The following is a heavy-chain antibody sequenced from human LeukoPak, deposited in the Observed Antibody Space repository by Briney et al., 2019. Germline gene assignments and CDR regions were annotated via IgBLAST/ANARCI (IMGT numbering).Heavy chain of an antibody. D-gene: IGHD2-15*01. J-gene: IGHJ4*02. V-gene: IGHV3-30*01. CDR1: GFTFSSYA. CDR3: ARENMDCSGGSCQLDY. Sequence: GGSLRLSCAASGFTFSSYAMHWVRQAPGKGLEWVAVISYDGSNKYYADSVKGRFTISRDNSKNTLYLQMNSLRAEDTAVYYCARENMDCSGGSCQLDYWGQGTLVTVSS. CDR2: ISYDGSNK.